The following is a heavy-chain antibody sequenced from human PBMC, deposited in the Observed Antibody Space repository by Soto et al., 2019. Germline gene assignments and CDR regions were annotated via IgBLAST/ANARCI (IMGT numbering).Heavy chain of an antibody. CDR3: ITDPYYDFWSGYHFDY. Sequence: EAHLVQSGGGLVKPGGSLRLSCAASGFSFSKAWMSWVRLTPGKGLEWVGRIKNKTDGGITDYPAPVRDRFTISRDDSGSTLYLPMNSLKTEDTAVYYCITDPYYDFWSGYHFDYWGQGTLVTVSS. D-gene: IGHD3-3*01. V-gene: IGHV3-15*01. CDR1: GFSFSKAW. CDR2: IKNKTDGGIT. J-gene: IGHJ4*02.